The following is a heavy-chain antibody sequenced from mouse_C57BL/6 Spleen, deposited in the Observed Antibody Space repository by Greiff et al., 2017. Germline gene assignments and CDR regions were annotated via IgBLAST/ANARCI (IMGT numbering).Heavy chain of an antibody. J-gene: IGHJ4*01. Sequence: QVQLQQSGAELVKPGASVKMSCKASGYTFTSYWITWVKQRPGQGLEWIGDIYPGSGSTNYNEKFMSKATLTVDTSSSTAYMQLSSLTSEDSAIYYCARKDYAMDYWGQGTSVTVSS. CDR3: ARKDYAMDY. CDR2: IYPGSGST. V-gene: IGHV1-55*01. CDR1: GYTFTSYW.